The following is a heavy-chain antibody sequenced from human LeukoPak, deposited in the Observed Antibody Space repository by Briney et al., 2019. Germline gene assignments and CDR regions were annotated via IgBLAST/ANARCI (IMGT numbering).Heavy chain of an antibody. CDR2: IYYSGST. D-gene: IGHD3-22*01. CDR1: GGSISSSSYY. V-gene: IGHV4-39*01. Sequence: SETLSLTCTVSGGSISSSSYYWGWLRQPPGMGLEWIESIYYSGSTYYNPSLKSRVTISVDTSKNQFSLKLSSVTAADTAVYYCARHGFDYDSSGYFDYWGQGTLVTVSS. J-gene: IGHJ4*02. CDR3: ARHGFDYDSSGYFDY.